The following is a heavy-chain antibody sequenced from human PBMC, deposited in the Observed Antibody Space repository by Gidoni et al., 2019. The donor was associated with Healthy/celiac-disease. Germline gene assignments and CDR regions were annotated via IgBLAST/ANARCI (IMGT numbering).Heavy chain of an antibody. Sequence: QVQLQESGPGLAKPSGPLSLTCAVSGGSISSSTRWSWVRQPPGKGLEWIGEIYHSGSTNYNPSLKSRVTISVDKSKNQFSLKLSSVTAADTAVYYCAREKWELWETMYYFDYWGQGTLVTVSS. CDR2: IYHSGST. V-gene: IGHV4-4*02. CDR1: GGSISSSTR. J-gene: IGHJ4*02. D-gene: IGHD1-26*01. CDR3: AREKWELWETMYYFDY.